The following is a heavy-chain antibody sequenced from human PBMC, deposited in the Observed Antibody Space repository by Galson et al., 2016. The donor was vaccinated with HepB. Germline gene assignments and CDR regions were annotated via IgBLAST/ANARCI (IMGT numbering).Heavy chain of an antibody. D-gene: IGHD4-23*01. J-gene: IGHJ4*02. CDR2: IFGRGNT. CDR1: GFTVSDNH. Sequence: SLRLSCAAAGFTVSDNHVTWTRQAPGKGLECVSVIFGRGNTYYADSVEGRFTISRDNARNTVYLQMNSLRTEDTAVYHCAGYGGNSVWGQGTLVTVSS. V-gene: IGHV3-53*01. CDR3: AGYGGNSV.